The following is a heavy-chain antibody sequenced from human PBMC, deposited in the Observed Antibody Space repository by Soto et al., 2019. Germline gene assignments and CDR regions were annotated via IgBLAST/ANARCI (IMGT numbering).Heavy chain of an antibody. Sequence: GGSLRLSCAASGFTFSSYGMHWVRQAPGKGLEWVAVIWYDGSNKYYADSVKGRFTISRDNSKNTLYLQMNSLRAEDTAVYYCARDARYFDWLSTYYYYYGMDVWGQGTTVTVSS. CDR1: GFTFSSYG. V-gene: IGHV3-33*01. CDR2: IWYDGSNK. CDR3: ARDARYFDWLSTYYYYYGMDV. D-gene: IGHD3-9*01. J-gene: IGHJ6*02.